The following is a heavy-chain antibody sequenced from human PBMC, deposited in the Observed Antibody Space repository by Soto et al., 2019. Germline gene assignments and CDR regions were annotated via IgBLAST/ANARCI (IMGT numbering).Heavy chain of an antibody. CDR3: AKDAWGGGYCSGGSCYG. Sequence: EVQLLESGGGLVQPGXSLRLXCAASGFTFSXYAMSWVRQAPGXXXXXXXAISGSGGSTYYADSVKGRFTISRDNSKNTLYLQMNSLRAEDTAVYYCAKDAWGGGYCSGGSCYGWGQGTLVTVSS. CDR2: ISGSGGST. D-gene: IGHD2-15*01. V-gene: IGHV3-23*01. CDR1: GFTFSXYA. J-gene: IGHJ4*02.